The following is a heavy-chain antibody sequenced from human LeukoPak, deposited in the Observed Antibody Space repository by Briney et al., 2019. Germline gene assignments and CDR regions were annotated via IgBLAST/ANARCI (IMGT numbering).Heavy chain of an antibody. CDR1: GGSISSGDYY. CDR3: ARADSPYYFDY. CDR2: IYHSGST. D-gene: IGHD5-18*01. Sequence: PSETLSLTCTVSGGSISSGDYYWSWIRQPPGKGLEWIGYIYHSGSTYYNPSLKSRVTISVDRSKNQFSLKLSSVTAADTAVYYCARADSPYYFDYWGQGTLVTVSS. J-gene: IGHJ4*02. V-gene: IGHV4-30-2*01.